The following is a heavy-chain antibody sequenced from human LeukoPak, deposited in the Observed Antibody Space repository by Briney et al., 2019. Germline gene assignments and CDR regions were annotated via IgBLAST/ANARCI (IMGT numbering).Heavy chain of an antibody. D-gene: IGHD2-15*01. J-gene: IGHJ5*02. CDR1: GYTFTSYD. CDR2: MNPNSGNT. Sequence: ASVKVSCKASGYTFTSYDINWVRQATGQGLEWMGWMNPNSGNTGYAQKFQGRVTITRNTSISTAYMELSSLRSEDTAVYYCARGVGYCSGGSCYVWFDPWGQGTLVTVSS. V-gene: IGHV1-8*03. CDR3: ARGVGYCSGGSCYVWFDP.